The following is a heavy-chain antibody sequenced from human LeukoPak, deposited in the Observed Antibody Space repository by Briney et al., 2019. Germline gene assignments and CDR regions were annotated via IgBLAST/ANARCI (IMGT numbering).Heavy chain of an antibody. J-gene: IGHJ4*02. CDR3: TSSSGWYISY. CDR2: IKSKTDGEST. Sequence: GGSLRLSCAASGFTVSSNYMSWVRQAPGKGLEWVGLIKSKTDGESTDYAAPVEGRFTISRDDSKNTVYLQMNSLQTEDTAVYYCTSSSGWYISYWGQGTLVTVSS. D-gene: IGHD6-19*01. V-gene: IGHV3-15*01. CDR1: GFTVSSNY.